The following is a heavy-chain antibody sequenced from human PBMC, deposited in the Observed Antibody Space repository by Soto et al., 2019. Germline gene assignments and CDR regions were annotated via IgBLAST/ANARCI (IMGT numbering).Heavy chain of an antibody. CDR1: GYTFTSYG. V-gene: IGHV1-18*04. D-gene: IGHD3-9*01. CDR2: ISAYNGNT. Sequence: SVKVSCKASGYTFTSYGISWVRQAPGQGLEWMGWISAYNGNTNYAQKLQGRVTMTTDTSTSTAYMELRSLRSDDTAVYYCARIEVLRYFDWSPPNYYYGMDVWGQGTTVTVSS. J-gene: IGHJ6*02. CDR3: ARIEVLRYFDWSPPNYYYGMDV.